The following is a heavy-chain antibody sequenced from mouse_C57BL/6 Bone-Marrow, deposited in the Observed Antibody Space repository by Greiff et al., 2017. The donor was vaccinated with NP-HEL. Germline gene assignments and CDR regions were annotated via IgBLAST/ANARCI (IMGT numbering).Heavy chain of an antibody. CDR2: INPNNGGT. Sequence: EVQLQQSGPELVKPGASVKIPCKASGYTFTDYNMDWVKQSHGKSLEWIGDINPNNGGTIYNQKFKGKATLTVDKSSSTAYMELRSLTSEDTAVYYCARGSYYGSSYGYFDVWGTGTTVTVSS. CDR3: ARGSYYGSSYGYFDV. D-gene: IGHD1-1*01. J-gene: IGHJ1*03. CDR1: GYTFTDYN. V-gene: IGHV1-18*01.